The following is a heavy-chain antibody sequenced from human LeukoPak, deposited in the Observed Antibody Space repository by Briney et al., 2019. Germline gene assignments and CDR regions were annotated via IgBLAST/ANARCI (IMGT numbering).Heavy chain of an antibody. V-gene: IGHV1-46*01. Sequence: ASVKVSCKASGYTFTSYYMHWVRQAPGQGLEWMGIINPSGGSTSYAQKFQGRVTMTRDMSTSTVYMELSSLRSEDTAVYCCARGTRLHCSGGSCYPNWFDPWGQGTLVTVSS. CDR1: GYTFTSYY. J-gene: IGHJ5*02. CDR2: INPSGGST. CDR3: ARGTRLHCSGGSCYPNWFDP. D-gene: IGHD2-15*01.